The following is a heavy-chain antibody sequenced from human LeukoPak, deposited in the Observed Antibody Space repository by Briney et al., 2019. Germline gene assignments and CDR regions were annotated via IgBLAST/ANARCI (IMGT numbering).Heavy chain of an antibody. CDR2: IYSGDST. J-gene: IGHJ3*02. D-gene: IGHD1-26*01. CDR1: GFTVSSNY. V-gene: IGHV3-66*01. CDR3: ARVNTGSYRTAFDI. Sequence: GGSLRLSCAVSGFTVSSNYMSWVRQAPGKGLEWVSLIYSGDSTYYADSEKGRFTMSRDNSKNRLYLQMNSLRVEDTAVYYCARVNTGSYRTAFDIWGQGTMVTVSS.